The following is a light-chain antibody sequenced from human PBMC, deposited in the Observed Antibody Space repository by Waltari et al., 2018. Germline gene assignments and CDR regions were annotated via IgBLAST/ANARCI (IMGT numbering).Light chain of an antibody. CDR3: QTGGHGTWV. CDR1: SGHSSNV. Sequence: QLVLTHSPSASASLGASVKLTCTLSSGHSSNVIARLQQQPEKGPRHLMKVNSDGSHSKGDKIPYRFSGSSSGAEDFLTISSRQSEDEADYDCQTGGHGTWVFGGGTKLTVL. V-gene: IGLV4-69*01. J-gene: IGLJ3*02. CDR2: VNSDGSH.